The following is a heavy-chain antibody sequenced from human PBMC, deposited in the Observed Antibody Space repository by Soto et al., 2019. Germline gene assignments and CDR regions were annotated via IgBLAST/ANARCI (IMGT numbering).Heavy chain of an antibody. D-gene: IGHD3-10*01. V-gene: IGHV4-4*02. J-gene: IGHJ4*02. CDR1: GGSISSSNW. CDR3: ARVPGVLLSGSFDY. CDR2: IYHSGST. Sequence: SETLSLTCAVSGGSISSSNWWSWVRQPPGKGLEWIGEIYHSGSTNYNPSLKSRVTISVDKSKNQFSLKLSSVTAADTAVYYCARVPGVLLSGSFDYWGQGTLVTVSS.